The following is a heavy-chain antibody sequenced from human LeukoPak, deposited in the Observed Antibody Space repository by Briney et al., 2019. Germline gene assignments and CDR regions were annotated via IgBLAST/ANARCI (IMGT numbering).Heavy chain of an antibody. CDR2: INAGNGNT. CDR3: ARGYCSSTGCPPLYGMDV. J-gene: IGHJ6*04. Sequence: ASVKVSCKASGYTFTSYAMHWVRQAPGQRLEWMGWINAGNGNTKYSQKFQGRVTITRDTSASTAYMELSSLRSEDTAVYYCARGYCSSTGCPPLYGMDVWGKGTTVTVSS. V-gene: IGHV1-3*01. CDR1: GYTFTSYA. D-gene: IGHD2-2*01.